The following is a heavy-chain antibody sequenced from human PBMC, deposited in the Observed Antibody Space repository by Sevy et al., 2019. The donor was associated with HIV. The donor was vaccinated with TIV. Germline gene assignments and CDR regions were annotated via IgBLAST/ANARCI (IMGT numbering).Heavy chain of an antibody. CDR1: GYTFTDYY. CDR2: INPNDGVT. CDR3: ARLTTMPTSDLCGMDV. D-gene: IGHD1-1*01. Sequence: ASVKVSCKASGYTFTDYYIHWVRQAPGQGLEWMAWINPNDGVTNYAQRFQGGVTVTRDTSISTAYMELRRLRSDDTAIYYCARLTTMPTSDLCGMDVWGQGTTVTVSS. J-gene: IGHJ6*02. V-gene: IGHV1-2*02.